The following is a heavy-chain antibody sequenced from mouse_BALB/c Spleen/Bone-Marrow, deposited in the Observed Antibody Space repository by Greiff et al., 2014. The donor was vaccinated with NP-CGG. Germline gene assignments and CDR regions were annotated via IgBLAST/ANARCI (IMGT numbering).Heavy chain of an antibody. V-gene: IGHV1S130*01. Sequence: VQLQQSGSVLVRPGASVKLSCKASGYTFTSSWMHWAKQRPGQGLEWIGEIHPNSGNTNYNEKFMGKATLTVDTSSSTAYVDLSSLTSEDSAVYYCARIYYGNFYAMDYWGQGTSVTVSS. CDR2: IHPNSGNT. CDR3: ARIYYGNFYAMDY. D-gene: IGHD2-1*01. J-gene: IGHJ4*01. CDR1: GYTFTSSW.